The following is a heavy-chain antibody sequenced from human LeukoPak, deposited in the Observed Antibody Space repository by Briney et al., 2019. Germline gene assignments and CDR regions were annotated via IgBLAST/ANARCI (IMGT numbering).Heavy chain of an antibody. V-gene: IGHV1-69*05. Sequence: ASVKVSCKASGGTFSSYAISWVRQAPGQGLEWMGGIIPIFGTANYAQKFQGRVAITTDESTGTAYMELSSLRSEDTAVYYCARGRNRYSGSYTSDYWGQGTLVTVSS. CDR3: ARGRNRYSGSYTSDY. CDR2: IIPIFGTA. CDR1: GGTFSSYA. J-gene: IGHJ4*02. D-gene: IGHD1-26*01.